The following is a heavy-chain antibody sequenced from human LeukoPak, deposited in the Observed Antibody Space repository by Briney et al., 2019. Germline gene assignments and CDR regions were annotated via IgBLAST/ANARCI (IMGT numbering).Heavy chain of an antibody. CDR1: GFTFSSYS. J-gene: IGHJ3*02. CDR2: ISSSSSTI. Sequence: QPGGSLRLSCAASGFTFSSYSMNWVRQAPGKGLEWVSYISSSSSTIYYADSVKGRFTISRDNAKNSLYLQMNSLRAEDTAVYYCARGGLRFYSGAFDIWGQGSMVTVSS. V-gene: IGHV3-48*01. D-gene: IGHD3-3*01. CDR3: ARGGLRFYSGAFDI.